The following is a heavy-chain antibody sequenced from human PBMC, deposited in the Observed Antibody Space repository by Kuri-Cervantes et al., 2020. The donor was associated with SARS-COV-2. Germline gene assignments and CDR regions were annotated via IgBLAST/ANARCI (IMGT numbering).Heavy chain of an antibody. Sequence: GESLKISCAASGFTVSSNYMSWVRQAPGKGLEWVSVIYSGGSTYYADSVKGRFTISRDNSKNTLYLQMSSLRAEDTAMYYCARDRIGVHDSWGQGTLVTVSS. D-gene: IGHD2-15*01. V-gene: IGHV3-53*05. J-gene: IGHJ4*02. CDR3: ARDRIGVHDS. CDR1: GFTVSSNY. CDR2: IYSGGST.